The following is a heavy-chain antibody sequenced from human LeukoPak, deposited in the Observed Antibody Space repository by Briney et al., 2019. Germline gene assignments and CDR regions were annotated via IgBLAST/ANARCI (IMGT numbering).Heavy chain of an antibody. J-gene: IGHJ4*02. V-gene: IGHV1-8*03. CDR2: MNPNSGNT. D-gene: IGHD3-22*01. CDR3: ARGRIIGGYDSSGYYDY. Sequence: ASVKVSCKASGYTSTSYDINWVRQATGQGLEWMGWMNPNSGNTGYAQKFQGRVTITRNTSISTAYMELSSLRSEDTAVYYCARGRIIGGYDSSGYYDYWGQGTLVTVSS. CDR1: GYTSTSYD.